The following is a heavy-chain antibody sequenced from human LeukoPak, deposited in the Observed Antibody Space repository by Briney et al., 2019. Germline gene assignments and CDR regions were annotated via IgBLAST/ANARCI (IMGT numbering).Heavy chain of an antibody. D-gene: IGHD3-22*01. CDR3: ARENSDYYDSSGYYYNWFDP. Sequence: ASVKVSCKASGYTFTSYDINWVRQATGQGLKWMGWMNPNSGNTGYAQKFQGRVTMTRNTSISTAYMELSSLRSEDTAVYYCARENSDYYDSSGYYYNWFDPWGQGTLVTVSS. CDR1: GYTFTSYD. V-gene: IGHV1-8*01. CDR2: MNPNSGNT. J-gene: IGHJ5*02.